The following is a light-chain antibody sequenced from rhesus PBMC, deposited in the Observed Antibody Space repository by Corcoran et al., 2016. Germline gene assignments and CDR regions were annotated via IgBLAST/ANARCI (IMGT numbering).Light chain of an antibody. J-gene: IGKJ2*01. V-gene: IGKV2-78*01. CDR3: MHTLQTPYS. CDR2: LVS. CDR1: QSLLDSDGYTH. Sequence: DIVMTQTPLSLPVTPGEPASISCRSSQSLLDSDGYTHLHWYLQKPGQSPQLLIYLVSNRASGVPDRFSGDGSSTDFTLKISRVEAEDVGVYYCMHTLQTPYSFGQGTKVEIK.